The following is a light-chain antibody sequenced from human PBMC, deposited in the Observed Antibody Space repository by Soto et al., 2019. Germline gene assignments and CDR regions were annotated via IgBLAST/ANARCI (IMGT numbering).Light chain of an antibody. V-gene: IGKV3-15*01. CDR3: QQYNNWPLFT. J-gene: IGKJ3*01. Sequence: EIVMTQSPATLSVSPGERATLSCRASQSVSSDLAWYQQKPGQAPRLLLYGASTRATGIPARFSGSGSGTEFNLTISSLQSEDFAVYYCQQYNNWPLFTFGPGTKVDIK. CDR2: GAS. CDR1: QSVSSD.